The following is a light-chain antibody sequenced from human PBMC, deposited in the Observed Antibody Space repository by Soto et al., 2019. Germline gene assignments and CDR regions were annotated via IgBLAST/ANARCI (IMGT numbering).Light chain of an antibody. CDR3: QQYGSSPQYT. J-gene: IGKJ2*01. CDR2: GAS. Sequence: EIVLTQSPGTLSLSPGERATLSCRASQSVSSIYLAWYQQKPGQAPRLLIYGASSRATGIPDRFSGSGSGKDFTLTISRLEPEDFAVYYCQQYGSSPQYTFGQGTKLEIK. V-gene: IGKV3-20*01. CDR1: QSVSSIY.